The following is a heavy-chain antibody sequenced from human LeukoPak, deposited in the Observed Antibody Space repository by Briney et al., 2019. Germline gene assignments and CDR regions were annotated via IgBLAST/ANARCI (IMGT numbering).Heavy chain of an antibody. CDR3: TRDFPVAGTYYFDY. CDR1: GFTFSNYW. Sequence: GGSLRLFCAACGFTFSNYWMLWVRQAPGKGLVWVSHINSDGSGANYADSVKGRFTISRDNAKNTLYLQMNSLRDEDSALYYCTRDFPVAGTYYFDYWGQGTLVTVSS. CDR2: INSDGSGA. V-gene: IGHV3-74*01. J-gene: IGHJ4*02. D-gene: IGHD6-19*01.